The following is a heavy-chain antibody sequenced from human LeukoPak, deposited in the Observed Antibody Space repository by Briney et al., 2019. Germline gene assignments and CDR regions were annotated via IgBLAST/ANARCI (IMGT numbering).Heavy chain of an antibody. CDR3: ARSPGAPFDY. J-gene: IGHJ4*02. CDR1: GGSISSYY. Sequence: SETLSLTRTVSGGSISSYYWSWIRQPPGKGLEWIGYIYFRGTTNYHPSIKSRVTISVDTSKNQFSLKLTSVTTADTAVYYCARSPGAPFDYWGQGSPVTVSS. CDR2: IYFRGTT. D-gene: IGHD7-27*01. V-gene: IGHV4-59*01.